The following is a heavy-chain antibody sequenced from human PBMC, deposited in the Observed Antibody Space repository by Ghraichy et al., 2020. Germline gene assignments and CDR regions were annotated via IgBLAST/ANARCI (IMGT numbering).Heavy chain of an antibody. CDR3: ARRRDGYCSGGSCYSPFDY. CDR1: GGSISSSSYY. CDR2: IYYSGST. V-gene: IGHV4-39*01. D-gene: IGHD2-15*01. Sequence: SETLSLTCTVSGGSISSSSYYWGWIRQPPGKGLEWIGSIYYSGSTYYNPSLKSRVTISVDTSKNQFSLKLSSVTAADTAVYYCARRRDGYCSGGSCYSPFDYWGQGTLVTVSS. J-gene: IGHJ4*02.